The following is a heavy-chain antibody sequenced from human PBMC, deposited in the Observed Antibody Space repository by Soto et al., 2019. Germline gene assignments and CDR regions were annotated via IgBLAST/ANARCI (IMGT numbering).Heavy chain of an antibody. CDR2: IDHSGGT. D-gene: IGHD3-10*01. CDR3: ARGIGAATGTYYCDS. V-gene: IGHV4-30-2*01. CDR1: GGSVRSGGYS. J-gene: IGHJ5*01. Sequence: QLQLQESGSGLVKPSQTLSLTCAVSGGSVRSGGYSWTWIRQPPGKGLEWIGYIDHSGGTYYNPSLKSRVAISVDRSKNQFSLRVSSVTAADTAVYYCARGIGAATGTYYCDSWGQGTLVTVSS.